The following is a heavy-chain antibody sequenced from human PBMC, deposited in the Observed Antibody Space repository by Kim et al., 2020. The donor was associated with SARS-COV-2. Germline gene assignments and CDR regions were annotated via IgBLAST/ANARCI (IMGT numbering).Heavy chain of an antibody. CDR2: IYYSGST. CDR1: GGSISSGDYY. V-gene: IGHV4-30-4*01. Sequence: SETLSLTCTVSGGSISSGDYYWSWIRQPPGKGLEWIGYIYYSGSTYYNPSLKSRVTISVDTSKNQFSLKLSSVTAADTAVYYCARVSSGQNYDILTGGLGWFDPWGQGTLVTVSS. D-gene: IGHD3-9*01. J-gene: IGHJ5*02. CDR3: ARVSSGQNYDILTGGLGWFDP.